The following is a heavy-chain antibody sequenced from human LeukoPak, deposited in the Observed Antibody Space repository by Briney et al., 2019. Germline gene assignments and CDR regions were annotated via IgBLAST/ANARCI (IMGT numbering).Heavy chain of an antibody. D-gene: IGHD3-10*01. V-gene: IGHV3-9*01. CDR1: GFTFDDYA. J-gene: IGHJ3*02. Sequence: QSGRSLRLSCAASGFTFDDYAMHWVRQAPGKGLEWVSGISWSSGSIGYADSVKGRFTISRDNAKNSLYLQMNSLRAEDTALYYCAKDMRNYGSGSYYLPGDAFDIWGQGTMVTVSS. CDR3: AKDMRNYGSGSYYLPGDAFDI. CDR2: ISWSSGSI.